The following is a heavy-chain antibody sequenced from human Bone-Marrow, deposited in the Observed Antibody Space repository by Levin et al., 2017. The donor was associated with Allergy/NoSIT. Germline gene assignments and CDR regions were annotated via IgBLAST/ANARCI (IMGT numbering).Heavy chain of an antibody. CDR2: ISSSSSYI. CDR3: VRPYSSDLYFDF. Sequence: GGSLRLSCAASGFTFSSYNMNWVRQAPGKGLEWVSSISSSSSYIYYADSVKGRFTISRDNAKNSLYLQMNSLRAEDTAVYYCVRPYSSDLYFDFWGQGTLVTVSS. CDR1: GFTFSSYN. J-gene: IGHJ4*02. V-gene: IGHV3-21*01. D-gene: IGHD3-22*01.